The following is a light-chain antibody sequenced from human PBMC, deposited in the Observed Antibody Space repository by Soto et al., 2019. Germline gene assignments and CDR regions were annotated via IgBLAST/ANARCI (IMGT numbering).Light chain of an antibody. J-gene: IGKJ4*01. V-gene: IGKV3-11*01. CDR3: QQRNNWPLT. CDR1: QSISSH. CDR2: DAS. Sequence: EIVLTQSPGTLSLSPGERATLSCRASQSISSHLAWYQQKPGQAPRLLMYDASNRATGIPARFSGGGSGTDFTLTISSLEPEDLAVYYCQQRNNWPLTFGGGTKVEIK.